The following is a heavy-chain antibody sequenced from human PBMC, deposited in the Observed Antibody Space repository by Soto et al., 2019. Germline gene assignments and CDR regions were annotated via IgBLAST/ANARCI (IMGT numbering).Heavy chain of an antibody. V-gene: IGHV3-53*02. CDR3: AILSN. Sequence: EVQLVETGGGWIQPGGSLRLSCAASGFTVSSNYMNWVRQAPGKGLEWVSIIYSDGTTSYEDSEKGRFTISRDNFKNTLHVQMSSLRAEETAVYYCAILSNWGQGTLVTVSS. CDR2: IYSDGTT. J-gene: IGHJ4*02. CDR1: GFTVSSNY. D-gene: IGHD6-6*01.